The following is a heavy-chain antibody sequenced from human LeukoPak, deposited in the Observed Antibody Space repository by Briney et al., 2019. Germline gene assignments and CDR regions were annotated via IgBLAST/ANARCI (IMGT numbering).Heavy chain of an antibody. D-gene: IGHD2-15*01. CDR3: ARDHCSGGSCFYYFDY. CDR2: IIPIFGTA. Sequence: PGASVKVSCKASGGTFSSYAISWVRQAPGQGLEWMGGIIPIFGTANYAQKFQGRVTITADESTSTAYMEPSSLRSEETAVYYCARDHCSGGSCFYYFDYWGQGTLVTVSS. J-gene: IGHJ4*02. V-gene: IGHV1-69*01. CDR1: GGTFSSYA.